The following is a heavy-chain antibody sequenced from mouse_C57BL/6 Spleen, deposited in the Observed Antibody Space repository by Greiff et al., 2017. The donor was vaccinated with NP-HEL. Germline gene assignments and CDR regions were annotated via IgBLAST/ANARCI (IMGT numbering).Heavy chain of an antibody. CDR1: GFTFSDYY. D-gene: IGHD2-4*01. CDR2: INYDGSST. J-gene: IGHJ4*01. CDR3: ARDRYDYGAMDY. Sequence: EVMLVESEGGLVQPGSSMKLSCTASGFTFSDYYMAWVRQVPEKGLEWVANINYDGSSTYYLDSLKSRFIISRDNAKNILYLQMSSLKSEDTATYYCARDRYDYGAMDYWGQGTSVTVSS. V-gene: IGHV5-16*01.